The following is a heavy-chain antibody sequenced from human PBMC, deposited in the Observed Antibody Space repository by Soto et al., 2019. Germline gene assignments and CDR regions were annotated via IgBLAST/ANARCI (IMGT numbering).Heavy chain of an antibody. D-gene: IGHD6-13*01. V-gene: IGHV4-39*01. Sequence: QLQLQESGPGLVKPSETLSLTCTVSGGSISSRTYYWAWIRQPPGKGLEWIGSIHYSGTTYYNPSLESRFTIAVDTSNNQFPLNLNSVTAADTAMYYCVSSSTWSILDSWGQGTLVTVSS. CDR2: IHYSGTT. CDR3: VSSSTWSILDS. CDR1: GGSISSRTYY. J-gene: IGHJ4*02.